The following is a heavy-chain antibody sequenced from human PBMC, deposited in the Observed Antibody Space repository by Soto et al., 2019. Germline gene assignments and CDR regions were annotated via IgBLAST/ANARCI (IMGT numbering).Heavy chain of an antibody. CDR1: GSSISSSVYY. D-gene: IGHD3-16*01. Sequence: SETLSLTCIVSGSSISSSVYYWGWVRHPPGKGLEWIASIYYNVGTYYNPYIKSRVTISVDTSANQFSMKLSSVTAADTAVYYCATLPWRHWVAYWGQVNRMTVSS. J-gene: IGHJ4*02. CDR2: IYYNVGT. V-gene: IGHV4-39*01. CDR3: ATLPWRHWVAY.